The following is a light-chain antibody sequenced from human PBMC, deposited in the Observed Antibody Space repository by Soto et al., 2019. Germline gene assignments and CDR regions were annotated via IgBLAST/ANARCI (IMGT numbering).Light chain of an antibody. V-gene: IGKV3-20*01. J-gene: IGKJ2*01. CDR3: QQYGRSRYT. CDR1: QSVSSSY. CDR2: GAS. Sequence: EIVLTQSPGTLSLSPGERATLSCRASQSVSSSYLAWYQQKPGQAPRLLIYGASSSATGIPDRFSGSRSGTDFTLTISRLVPEDFAVYYCQQYGRSRYTFGQATKLEIK.